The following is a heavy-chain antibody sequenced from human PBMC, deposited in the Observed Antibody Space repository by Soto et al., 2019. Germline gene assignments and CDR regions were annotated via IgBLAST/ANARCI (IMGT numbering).Heavy chain of an antibody. V-gene: IGHV1-69*02. J-gene: IGHJ4*02. CDR2: IIPILGIA. CDR3: ARGDYFDY. Sequence: QVQLVQSGAEVKKPGSSVKVSCKASGGTFSSYTISWVRQAPGQGLEWMGRIIPILGIANYAQKFQGRVTITADKSTSTAYLELSSLRCEDTTVYYCARGDYFDYWGQGTLVTVSS. CDR1: GGTFSSYT.